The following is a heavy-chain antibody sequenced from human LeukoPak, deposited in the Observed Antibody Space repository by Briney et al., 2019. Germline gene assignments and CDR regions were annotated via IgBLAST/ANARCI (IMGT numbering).Heavy chain of an antibody. CDR2: IIPIFGTA. CDR1: GGTFSSYA. CDR3: ARKGRPYYYDSSGLGVEYFQH. J-gene: IGHJ1*01. D-gene: IGHD3-22*01. Sequence: ASVKVSCKASGGTFSSYAISWVRQAPGQGLEWMGGIIPIFGTANYAQKFQGRVTITADESTSTAYMELSSLRFEDTAVYYCARKGRPYYYDSSGLGVEYFQHWGQGTLVTVSS. V-gene: IGHV1-69*01.